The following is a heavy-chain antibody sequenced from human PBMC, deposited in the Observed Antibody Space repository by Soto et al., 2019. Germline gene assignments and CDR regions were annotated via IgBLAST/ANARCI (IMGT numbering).Heavy chain of an antibody. CDR1: TDSISTHNW. CDR2: IYHSGSA. J-gene: IGHJ5*02. CDR3: ARRGGRDIVLVPAAGGSWFDT. Sequence: SETLSLTCDVSTDSISTHNWWSWVRQSPGKGLEWIGQIYHSGSAYYNPSLESRVTMSVDKSKKQFSLKLSSVTAADTAVYYCARRGGRDIVLVPAAGGSWFDTWGQGTLVTVSS. V-gene: IGHV4-4*02. D-gene: IGHD2-2*01.